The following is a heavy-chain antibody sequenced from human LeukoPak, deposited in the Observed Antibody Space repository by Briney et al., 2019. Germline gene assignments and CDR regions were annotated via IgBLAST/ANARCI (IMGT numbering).Heavy chain of an antibody. V-gene: IGHV3-74*01. D-gene: IGHD5-24*01. J-gene: IGHJ4*02. CDR3: ARVQVEMATMDFDY. Sequence: GGSLRLSCGASGFTFSSYWMHWVRQAPGKGLVWVSRINSDGSSTSYADSVKGRFTISRDNAKSTLYLQMNSLRAEDTAVYYCARVQVEMATMDFDYWGQGTLVTVSS. CDR2: INSDGSST. CDR1: GFTFSSYW.